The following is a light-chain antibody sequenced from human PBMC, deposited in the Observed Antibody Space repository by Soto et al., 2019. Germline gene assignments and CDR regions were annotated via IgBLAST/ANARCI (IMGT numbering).Light chain of an antibody. CDR2: GAS. CDR1: QSVSSSY. J-gene: IGKJ5*01. CDR3: QQYGSSPNT. V-gene: IGKV3-20*01. Sequence: EIVLTQSPGTLSLSPGERATLSCRASQSVSSSYLAWYQQKPGQAPRLLIYGASSRATGIPDRFSGSGSGTDFTLTISSPEPEDFAVYYCQQYGSSPNTFGQGTRLEIK.